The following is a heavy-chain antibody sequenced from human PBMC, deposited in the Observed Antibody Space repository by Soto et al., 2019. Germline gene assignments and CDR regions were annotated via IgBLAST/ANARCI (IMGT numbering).Heavy chain of an antibody. CDR2: INHSGST. J-gene: IGHJ4*02. CDR1: GGSFSGYY. CDR3: ARARCGGFRD. V-gene: IGHV4-34*01. Sequence: QVQLQQWGAGLLKPSETLSLTCAVYGGSFSGYYWSWIRQPPGKGLEWIGEINHSGSTNYNPSLNSRVTISVDSSKNQFSLKLSSVTAADTAVYYCARARCGGFRDWGQGTLVTVSS. D-gene: IGHD3-10*01.